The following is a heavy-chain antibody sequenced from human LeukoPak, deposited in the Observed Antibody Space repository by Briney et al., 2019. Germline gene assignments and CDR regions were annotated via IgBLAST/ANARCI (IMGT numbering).Heavy chain of an antibody. Sequence: SETLSLTCGVCGGSITNTNKWTWVRQPPGKGLEWIGEVNLQGSTNYNPSLMGRVAIAVDTSENHIFLQLTSVTAADTAVYYCSREDGPYRLLDYWGQGTLVTVSS. CDR2: VNLQGST. D-gene: IGHD4-17*01. J-gene: IGHJ4*02. V-gene: IGHV4-4*02. CDR1: GGSITNTNK. CDR3: SREDGPYRLLDY.